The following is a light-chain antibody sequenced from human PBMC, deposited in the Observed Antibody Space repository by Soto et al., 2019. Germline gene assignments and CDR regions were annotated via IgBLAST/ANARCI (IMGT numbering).Light chain of an antibody. V-gene: IGKV3-15*01. Sequence: EIVMTQSPATLSVSPGERATLSCRASQSVSSKLAWFQQKPGQAPRLLIYFASTRATDIPARFSGSGSGTEFTLTISSLQPDDFATYFCQQYDSNPYSFGQGTKLEIK. CDR2: FAS. CDR1: QSVSSK. J-gene: IGKJ2*01. CDR3: QQYDSNPYS.